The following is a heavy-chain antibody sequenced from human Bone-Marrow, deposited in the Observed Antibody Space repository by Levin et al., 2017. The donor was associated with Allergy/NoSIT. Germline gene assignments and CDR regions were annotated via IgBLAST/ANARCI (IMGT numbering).Heavy chain of an antibody. Sequence: SETLSLTCAVSGGSISSGGYSWSWIRQPPGKGLEWIGYIYHSGSTYYNPYLKSRVTISVDRSKNQFSLKLSSVTAADTAVYYCARGSSYYYGSGSYRTLEYFQHWGQGTLVTVSS. CDR1: GGSISSGGYS. CDR2: IYHSGST. J-gene: IGHJ1*01. D-gene: IGHD3-10*01. V-gene: IGHV4-30-2*01. CDR3: ARGSSYYYGSGSYRTLEYFQH.